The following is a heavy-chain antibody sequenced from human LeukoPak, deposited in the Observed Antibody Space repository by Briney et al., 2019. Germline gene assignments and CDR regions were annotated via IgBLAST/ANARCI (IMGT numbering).Heavy chain of an antibody. D-gene: IGHD3-10*01. CDR3: AKGLGLGTGYMDV. Sequence: HPWGSLRLSCVASGIDFSSYAMTWVRQAPGRGLEWVSTIGAYAARTYYADSVKGRLTTSRENSKSTLSLQMNSLRAEDTAVYYCAKGLGLGTGYMDVWGKGTTVTVSS. CDR1: GIDFSSYA. J-gene: IGHJ6*03. V-gene: IGHV3-23*01. CDR2: IGAYAART.